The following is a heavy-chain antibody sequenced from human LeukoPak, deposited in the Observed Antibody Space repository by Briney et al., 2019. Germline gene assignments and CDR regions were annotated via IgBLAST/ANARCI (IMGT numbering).Heavy chain of an antibody. CDR1: GYSISNAYY. V-gene: IGHV4-38-2*02. CDR3: ARIICTTSNCYLRWLDY. J-gene: IGHJ4*02. CDR2: IYYSGSI. Sequence: PAETLSLTCSVSGYSISNAYYWGWIRQPPGKGLEWIGSIYYSGSIFFNPSLKSRVTISVDTSKSQFSLKLSSVTAADTAIYYCARIICTTSNCYLRWLDYWGPGILVTVSS. D-gene: IGHD2/OR15-2a*01.